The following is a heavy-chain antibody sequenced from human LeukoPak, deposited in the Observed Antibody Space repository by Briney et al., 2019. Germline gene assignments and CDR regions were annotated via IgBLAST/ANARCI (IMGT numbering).Heavy chain of an antibody. CDR3: ARRYYYGSGSYFY. CDR2: ISSNGGST. Sequence: GGSLRLSCAASGFTFSSYAMHWVRQAPGKGLEYVSAISSNGGSTYYANSVKGRFTISRDNSKNTLHLQMGSLRAEDMAVYYCARRYYYGSGSYFYWGQGTLVTVSS. V-gene: IGHV3-64*01. D-gene: IGHD3-10*01. CDR1: GFTFSSYA. J-gene: IGHJ4*02.